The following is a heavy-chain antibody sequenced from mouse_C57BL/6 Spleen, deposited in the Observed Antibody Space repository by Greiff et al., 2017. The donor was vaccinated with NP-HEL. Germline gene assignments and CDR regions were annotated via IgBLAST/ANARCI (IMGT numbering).Heavy chain of an antibody. CDR2: ISYDGSN. V-gene: IGHV3-6*01. Sequence: EVHLVESGPGLVKPSQSLSLTCSVTGYSITSGYYWNWIRQFPGNKLEWMGYISYDGSNNYNPSLKNRISITRDTSKNQFFLKLNSVTTEDTATYYCAREDGSSYALAYWGQGTLVTVSA. CDR3: AREDGSSYALAY. J-gene: IGHJ3*01. D-gene: IGHD1-1*01. CDR1: GYSITSGYY.